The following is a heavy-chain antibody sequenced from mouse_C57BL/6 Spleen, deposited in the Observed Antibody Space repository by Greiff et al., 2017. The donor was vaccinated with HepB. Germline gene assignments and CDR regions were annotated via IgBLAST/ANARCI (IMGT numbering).Heavy chain of an antibody. CDR3: TRYYSNSYWYFDV. CDR2: IRNKANNHAT. Sequence: EVKVEESGGGLVQPGGSMKLSCAASGFTFSDAWMDWVRQSPEKGLEWVAEIRNKANNHATYYAESVKGRFTISRDDSKSSVYLQMNSLRAEDTGIYYCTRYYSNSYWYFDVWGTGTTVTVSS. CDR1: GFTFSDAW. D-gene: IGHD2-5*01. V-gene: IGHV6-6*01. J-gene: IGHJ1*03.